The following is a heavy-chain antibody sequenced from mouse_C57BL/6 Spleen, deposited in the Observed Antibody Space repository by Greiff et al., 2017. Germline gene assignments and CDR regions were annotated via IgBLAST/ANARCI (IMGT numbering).Heavy chain of an antibody. D-gene: IGHD2-5*01. CDR2: IHPNSGST. CDR1: GYTFTSYW. V-gene: IGHV1-64*01. Sequence: VPLQQPGAELVKPGASVKLSCKASGYTFTSYWMHWVKQRPGQGLEWIGMIHPNSGSTNYNEKFKSKATLTVDKSSSTAYMQLSSLTSEDSAVYYCARGGYSNYARDYWGQGTSVTVSS. J-gene: IGHJ4*01. CDR3: ARGGYSNYARDY.